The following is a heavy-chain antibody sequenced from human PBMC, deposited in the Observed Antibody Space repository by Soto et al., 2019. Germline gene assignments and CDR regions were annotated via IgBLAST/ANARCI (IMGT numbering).Heavy chain of an antibody. CDR2: IYHSGST. J-gene: IGHJ4*02. CDR1: GGSISSTNW. V-gene: IGHV4-4*02. D-gene: IGHD2-2*02. CDR3: ATLPPRIELAVLPIPT. Sequence: QVQLQESGPGLVKPSGTLSLTCAVSGGSISSTNWWSWVRQSPGKGLEWIGEIYHSGSTNYNPSLRRRVPISVDKSNNQFSLKIRSVTAADTAMYYCATLPPRIELAVLPIPTWGQGTLVTVTS.